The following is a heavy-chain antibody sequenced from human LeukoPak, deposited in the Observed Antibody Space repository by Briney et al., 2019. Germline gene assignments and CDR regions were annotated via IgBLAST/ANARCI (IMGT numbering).Heavy chain of an antibody. J-gene: IGHJ4*02. CDR3: ARATVTTRSFDY. CDR1: GGSISSGGYY. D-gene: IGHD4-17*01. Sequence: SQTLSLTCTVSGGSISSGGYYWSWIRQHPGKGLEWIGYIYYSGSTYYNPSLKSRVTISVDTSKNQFSLKLSSVTAADTAVYYRARATVTTRSFDYWGQGTLVTVSS. CDR2: IYYSGST. V-gene: IGHV4-31*03.